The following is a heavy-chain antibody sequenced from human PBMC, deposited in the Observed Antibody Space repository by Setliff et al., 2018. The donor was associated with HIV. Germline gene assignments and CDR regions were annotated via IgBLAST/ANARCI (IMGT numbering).Heavy chain of an antibody. Sequence: GGSLRLSCAASGFTFSSYWMHWVRQAPGKGLVWVSRINSDGSSTSYADSVKGRFTISRDNAKNTLYLQMNSLRAEDTAVYYCARGKIVVVPAAMRPFDYWGQGMLVT. CDR1: GFTFSSYW. V-gene: IGHV3-74*01. D-gene: IGHD2-2*01. J-gene: IGHJ4*02. CDR2: INSDGSST. CDR3: ARGKIVVVPAAMRPFDY.